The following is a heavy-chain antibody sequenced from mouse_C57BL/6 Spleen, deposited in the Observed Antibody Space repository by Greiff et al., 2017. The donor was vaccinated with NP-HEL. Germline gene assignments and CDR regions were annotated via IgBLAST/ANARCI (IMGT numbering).Heavy chain of an antibody. CDR1: GYAFTNYL. CDR3: ARKNGYYGEFAY. D-gene: IGHD2-3*01. J-gene: IGHJ3*01. V-gene: IGHV1-54*01. CDR2: INPGSGGT. Sequence: QVQLKESGAELVRPGTSVKVSCKASGYAFTNYLIEWVKQRPGQGLEWIGVINPGSGGTNYNEKFKGKATLTADKSSSTAYMQLSSLTSEDSAVYFCARKNGYYGEFAYWGQGTLVTVSA.